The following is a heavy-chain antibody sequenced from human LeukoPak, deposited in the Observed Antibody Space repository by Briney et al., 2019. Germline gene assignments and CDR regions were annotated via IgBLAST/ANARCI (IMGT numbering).Heavy chain of an antibody. CDR1: GFTFSSSA. V-gene: IGHV3-66*01. Sequence: TGGSLRLSCAASGFTFSSSATSWVRQGPGKGLECVSVIPNDGDTYYADSVEGRFTISRDNAKNSLYLQMNSLRAEDTAVYYCARWAGAILTDYWGQGTLVTVSS. J-gene: IGHJ4*02. CDR2: IPNDGDT. D-gene: IGHD1-26*01. CDR3: ARWAGAILTDY.